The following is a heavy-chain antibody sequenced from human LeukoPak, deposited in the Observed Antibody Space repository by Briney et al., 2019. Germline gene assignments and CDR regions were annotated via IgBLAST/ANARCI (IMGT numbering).Heavy chain of an antibody. D-gene: IGHD2-2*01. V-gene: IGHV4-39*07. CDR3: ARESYGYCSSTSCGQARGSGFDY. CDR1: GGSISSSSYY. J-gene: IGHJ4*02. CDR2: IYYSGST. Sequence: NPSETLSLTCTVSGGSISSSSYYWGWIRQPPGKGLEWIGSIYYSGSTYYNPSLKSRVTMSVDTSKNQFSLKLSSVTAADTAVYYCARESYGYCSSTSCGQARGSGFDYWGQGTLVTVSS.